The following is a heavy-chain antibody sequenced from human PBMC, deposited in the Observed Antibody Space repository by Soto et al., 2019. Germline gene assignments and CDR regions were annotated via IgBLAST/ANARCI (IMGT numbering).Heavy chain of an antibody. CDR3: ARASTYYSPRNTNWFDP. J-gene: IGHJ5*02. Sequence: ASVKVSFKASGYTFTSYGISWVRQAPGQGLEWMGWISAYNGNTNYAQKLQGRVTMTTDTSTSTAYMELRSLRSDDTAVYYCARASTYYSPRNTNWFDPWGQGTLVTVSS. CDR1: GYTFTSYG. V-gene: IGHV1-18*01. CDR2: ISAYNGNT. D-gene: IGHD3-10*01.